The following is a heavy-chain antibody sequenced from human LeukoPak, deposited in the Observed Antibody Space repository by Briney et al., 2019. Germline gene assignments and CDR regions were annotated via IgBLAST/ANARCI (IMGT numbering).Heavy chain of an antibody. V-gene: IGHV3-23*01. CDR2: ISGSGGST. Sequence: TGGSLRLSCAASGFTFSTYAMSWVRQAPGKGLEWVSAISGSGGSTYYADSVKGRFTISRDNSKNTLYLQMNSLRAEDTAVYYCARSGYCSSTSCPRPASFDYWGQGTLVTVSS. J-gene: IGHJ4*02. CDR3: ARSGYCSSTSCPRPASFDY. CDR1: GFTFSTYA. D-gene: IGHD2-2*01.